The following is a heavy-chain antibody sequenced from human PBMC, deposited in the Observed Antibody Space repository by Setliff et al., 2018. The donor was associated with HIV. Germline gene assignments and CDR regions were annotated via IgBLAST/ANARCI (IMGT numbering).Heavy chain of an antibody. CDR1: GFTFSSYA. Sequence: GGSLRLSCAASGFTFSSYAMSWVRQAPGKGLEWVSAISGSGGSTYYADSVKGRFTISRDNSKNTLYLQMNSLRTEDTAVYYCAKSPPGSSFLLMDVWGKGTTVTVSS. CDR2: ISGSGGST. CDR3: AKSPPGSSFLLMDV. J-gene: IGHJ6*04. D-gene: IGHD6-6*01. V-gene: IGHV3-23*01.